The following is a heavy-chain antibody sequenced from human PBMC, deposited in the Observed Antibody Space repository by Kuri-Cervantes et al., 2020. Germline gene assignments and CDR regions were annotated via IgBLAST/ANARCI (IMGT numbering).Heavy chain of an antibody. V-gene: IGHV3-9*01. Sequence: SLKISCAASGFIFDDYAMHWVRQAPGKGLEGVSGISWNSGSIGYAGSVKGRFTISRDNAKSTLYLQMSGLRAEDTAVYYCARSEAVVITFYYYYYMDVWGKGTTVTVSS. CDR1: GFIFDDYA. J-gene: IGHJ6*03. CDR2: ISWNSGSI. CDR3: ARSEAVVITFYYYYYMDV. D-gene: IGHD3-22*01.